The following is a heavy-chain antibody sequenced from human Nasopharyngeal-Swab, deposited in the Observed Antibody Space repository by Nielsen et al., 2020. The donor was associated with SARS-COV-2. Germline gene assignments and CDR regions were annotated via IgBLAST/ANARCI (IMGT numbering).Heavy chain of an antibody. J-gene: IGHJ3*02. V-gene: IGHV1-3*01. CDR2: INAGNGNA. D-gene: IGHD1-26*01. Sequence: WVRQAPGQRLEWMGWINAGNGNAKYSQKFQGRVTITADKSTSTAYMELSSLRSEDTAVYYCARVGSRGGNAFDIWGQGTMVTVSS. CDR3: ARVGSRGGNAFDI.